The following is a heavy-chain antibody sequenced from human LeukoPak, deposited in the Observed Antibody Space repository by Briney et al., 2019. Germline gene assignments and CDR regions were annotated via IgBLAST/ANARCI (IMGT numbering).Heavy chain of an antibody. V-gene: IGHV1-8*01. J-gene: IGHJ4*02. CDR3: ARRHGRCSDGSCYYPDY. Sequence: GASVKVSCKASGYTFTSYDINWVRQATGQGLEWMGWMNPNSGNTGHAQKFQGRVTMTRNSSITTAYMELSSLRSEDTAVYHCARRHGRCSDGSCYYPDYWGQGTLVTVSS. CDR1: GYTFTSYD. CDR2: MNPNSGNT. D-gene: IGHD2-15*01.